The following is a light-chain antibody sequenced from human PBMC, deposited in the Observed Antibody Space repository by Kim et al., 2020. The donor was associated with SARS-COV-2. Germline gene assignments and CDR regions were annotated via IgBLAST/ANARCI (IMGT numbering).Light chain of an antibody. CDR2: RAS. V-gene: IGKV1-5*03. CDR1: QSISVW. J-gene: IGKJ2*03. Sequence: APVGDRVTITCWASQSISVWLAWYQQNPGKAPRLLIYRASTLESGVPPRFSGSGCRTEFTLTISSLQPDDIGTYYCQQYNTNSPVSFGQGTKLEI. CDR3: QQYNTNSPVS.